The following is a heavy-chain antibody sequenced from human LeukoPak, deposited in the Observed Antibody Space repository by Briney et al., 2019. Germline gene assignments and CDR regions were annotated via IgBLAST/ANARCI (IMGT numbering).Heavy chain of an antibody. V-gene: IGHV1-18*04. CDR1: GYTFTSYG. D-gene: IGHD3-16*02. CDR3: ARDLGLRYFGWSPRRYYDYVWGSYRYTPFDY. CDR2: ISAYNGNT. Sequence: ASVKVSCKASGYTFTSYGISWVRQAPGQGLEWMGWISAYNGNTNYAQKLQGRVTMTTDTSTSTAYMELRSLRSDDTAVYYCARDLGLRYFGWSPRRYYDYVWGSYRYTPFDYWGQGTLVTVSS. J-gene: IGHJ4*02.